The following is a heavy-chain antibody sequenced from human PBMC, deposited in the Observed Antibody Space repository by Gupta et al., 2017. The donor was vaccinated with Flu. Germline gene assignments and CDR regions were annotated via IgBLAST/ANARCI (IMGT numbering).Heavy chain of an antibody. D-gene: IGHD2-21*01. CDR1: GFTFDEYA. V-gene: IGHV3-9*01. CDR3: ARNQKYHMWNWYFDL. CDR2: ITWNSGSI. J-gene: IGHJ2*01. Sequence: EVQLVESGGDLVQPGRSLRLSCAASGFTFDEYAMPWVRQLPGKGLEWVSAITWNSGSIAYADSVKGRFIISRDNAKNSLYLQMNSLRTEDTALYYCARNQKYHMWNWYFDLWGRGTLVTVSS.